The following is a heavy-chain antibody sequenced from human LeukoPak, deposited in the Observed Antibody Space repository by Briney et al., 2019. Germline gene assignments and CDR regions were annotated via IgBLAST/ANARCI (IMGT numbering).Heavy chain of an antibody. CDR3: ARDQGAAGLY. J-gene: IGHJ4*02. CDR1: GFTLRSYA. D-gene: IGHD6-13*01. V-gene: IGHV3-23*01. Sequence: GGSLRLSCAASGFTLRSYAMSWVRQAPGRGLEWVSTISGSDGSTYYADSVRGRFTITRDISKNMLYLQMNSLRAEDTAVYYCARDQGAAGLYWGQGALVTVSS. CDR2: ISGSDGST.